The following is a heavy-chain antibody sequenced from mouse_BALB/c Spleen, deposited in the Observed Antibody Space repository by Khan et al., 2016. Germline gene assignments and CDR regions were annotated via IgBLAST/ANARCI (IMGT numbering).Heavy chain of an antibody. Sequence: QIQLVQSGPELKKPGETVKISCKASGYTFTNYGMNWVKQAPGKGLKWMGWINTNTGEPTYPEEFKGRFASSLETSASTAYLQINNLNNEETAKYYTARSRVCLQRDALDYWGQGTSVTVSS. CDR3: ARSRVCLQRDALDY. V-gene: IGHV9-3*02. CDR1: GYTFTNYG. J-gene: IGHJ4*01. CDR2: INTNTGEP. D-gene: IGHD2-10*02.